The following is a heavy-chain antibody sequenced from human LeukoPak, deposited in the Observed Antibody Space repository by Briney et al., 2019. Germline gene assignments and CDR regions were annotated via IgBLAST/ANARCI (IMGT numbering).Heavy chain of an antibody. CDR3: ARDWSGLNWFDP. CDR1: GGSISSYY. D-gene: IGHD3-3*01. J-gene: IGHJ5*02. V-gene: IGHV4-59*01. Sequence: SETLSLTCTVSGGSISSYYWSWIRQPPGKGLEWIGYIDYGGSTNYNPSLKSRVTISLDTSNNQFSLKLSSVAAADTAVYYCARDWSGLNWFDPWGQGTLVTVSS. CDR2: IDYGGST.